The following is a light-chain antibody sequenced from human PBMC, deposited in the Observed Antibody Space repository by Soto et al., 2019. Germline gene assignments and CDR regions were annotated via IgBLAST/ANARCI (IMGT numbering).Light chain of an antibody. V-gene: IGLV2-14*01. Sequence: QSALTQPASVSGSPGQSITISCTGTSSDIGTYNFFSWYQVHPGRAPKLIIHDVGDRPSGVSNRFSGSKSGNTASLTISGLQPEDEADYYCSSYRSTTTVFGTGTKVTVL. J-gene: IGLJ1*01. CDR2: DVG. CDR3: SSYRSTTTV. CDR1: SSDIGTYNF.